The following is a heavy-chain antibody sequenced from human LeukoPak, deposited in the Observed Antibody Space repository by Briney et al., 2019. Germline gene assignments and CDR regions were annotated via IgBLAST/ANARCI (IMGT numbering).Heavy chain of an antibody. CDR2: INHSGST. J-gene: IGHJ4*02. CDR3: AQKYYYDSSGYWFFDY. Sequence: SETLSLTCTVSGASISSYYWSWIRQPPGKGLGWIGEINHSGSTNYNPSLKSRVTISVDTSKNQFSLKLSSVTAADTAVYYCAQKYYYDSSGYWFFDYWGQGTLVTVSS. D-gene: IGHD3-22*01. V-gene: IGHV4-34*01. CDR1: GASISSYY.